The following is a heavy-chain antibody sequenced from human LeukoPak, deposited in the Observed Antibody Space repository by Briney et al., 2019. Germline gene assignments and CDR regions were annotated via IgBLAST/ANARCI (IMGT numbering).Heavy chain of an antibody. D-gene: IGHD3-3*01. CDR3: ARLVWSGYSDWFDP. Sequence: SETLSLTCTVSGGSISNYYWSWIRQPPGKGLEWIGYMYYRGSTKYNPFLKSRVTISVDTSKNQFSLRLTSVTAADTAVYYCARLVWSGYSDWFDPWGQGTLVTVSS. J-gene: IGHJ5*02. CDR2: MYYRGST. V-gene: IGHV4-59*08. CDR1: GGSISNYY.